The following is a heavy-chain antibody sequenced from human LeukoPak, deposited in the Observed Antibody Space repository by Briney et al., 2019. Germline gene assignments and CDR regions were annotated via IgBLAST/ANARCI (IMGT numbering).Heavy chain of an antibody. CDR2: IYYSGST. CDR3: ARDGGYSYGYGY. CDR1: GGSISSHY. J-gene: IGHJ4*02. D-gene: IGHD5-18*01. Sequence: SETLSLTCTVSGGSISSHYWSWIRQPPGKGLEWIGYIYYSGSTNYNPSLKSRVTISVDTSKNQFSLKLSSVTAADTAVYYCARDGGYSYGYGYWGQGTLVTVSS. V-gene: IGHV4-59*11.